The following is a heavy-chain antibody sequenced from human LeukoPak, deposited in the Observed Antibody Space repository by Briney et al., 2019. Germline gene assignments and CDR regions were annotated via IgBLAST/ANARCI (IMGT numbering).Heavy chain of an antibody. J-gene: IGHJ5*01. D-gene: IGHD1-26*01. CDR2: FDPGGDET. Sequence: GSVKVSCKVSGYSLSELSTHWVRQAPGQGLEWMGGFDPGGDETIYAQKFQGRVTMTEDTSTDTAYLELSSLRSEDTAVYFCATEKDLLLDSWGQGTPVTVSS. CDR3: ATEKDLLLDS. CDR1: GYSLSELS. V-gene: IGHV1-24*01.